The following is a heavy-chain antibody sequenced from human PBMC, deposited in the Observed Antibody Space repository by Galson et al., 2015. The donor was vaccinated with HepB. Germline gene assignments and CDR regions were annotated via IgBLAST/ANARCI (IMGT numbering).Heavy chain of an antibody. V-gene: IGHV3-30*04. CDR2: ISYDGSNK. CDR1: GFTFSSYA. Sequence: SLRLSCAASGFTFSSYAMHWVRQAPGKGLEWVAVISYDGSNKYYADSVKGRFTISRDNSKNTLYLQMNSLRAEDTAVYYCARVNRDYGGSPPYFDYWGQGTLVTVSS. D-gene: IGHD4-23*01. CDR3: ARVNRDYGGSPPYFDY. J-gene: IGHJ4*02.